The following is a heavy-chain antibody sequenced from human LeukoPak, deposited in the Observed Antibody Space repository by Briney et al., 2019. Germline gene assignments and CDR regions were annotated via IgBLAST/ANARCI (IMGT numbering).Heavy chain of an antibody. J-gene: IGHJ4*02. CDR3: ARDSPYYDFWSGYQIYFDY. Sequence: ASVKVSCKASGYTFTSYGIIWVRQAPGQGLEWMGWISAYNGNTNYAQKRQGRVTMTTDTSTSTAYMELRSLRSDDTAVYYYARDSPYYDFWSGYQIYFDYWGQGTLVTVSS. CDR2: ISAYNGNT. D-gene: IGHD3-3*01. V-gene: IGHV1-18*01. CDR1: GYTFTSYG.